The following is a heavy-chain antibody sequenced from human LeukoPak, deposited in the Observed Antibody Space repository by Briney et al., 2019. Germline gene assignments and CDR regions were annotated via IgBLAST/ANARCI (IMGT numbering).Heavy chain of an antibody. CDR3: AKTPNLIRGTPDY. V-gene: IGHV3-23*01. Sequence: GGSLRLSCAASGFTFGSYAMTWVRQAPGKGLEWVSDISGGGGDANYVDSVKGRCTISRDNSKNTLYLQMSGLRAEDTAISYCAKTPNLIRGTPDYWGQGTLVIVSS. CDR2: ISGGGGDA. J-gene: IGHJ4*02. CDR1: GFTFGSYA. D-gene: IGHD3-10*01.